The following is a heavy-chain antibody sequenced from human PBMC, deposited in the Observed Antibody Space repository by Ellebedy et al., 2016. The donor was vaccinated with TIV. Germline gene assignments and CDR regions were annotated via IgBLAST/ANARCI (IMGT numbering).Heavy chain of an antibody. V-gene: IGHV1-2*04. Sequence: AASVKVSCKASGYTFTGYYMTRVQQAPGQGLEWMGCTNPKSGGTNYAQKFQGWVPMTRDTSISTAYMELSRLRSDDTAVYYCARDGGSYSDFDYWGQGTLVTVSS. CDR2: TNPKSGGT. D-gene: IGHD1-26*01. CDR1: GYTFTGYY. CDR3: ARDGGSYSDFDY. J-gene: IGHJ4*02.